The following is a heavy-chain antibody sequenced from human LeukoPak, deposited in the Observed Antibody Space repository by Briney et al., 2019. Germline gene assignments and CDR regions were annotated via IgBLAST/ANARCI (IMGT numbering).Heavy chain of an antibody. CDR2: INSDGSST. J-gene: IGHJ4*02. V-gene: IGHV3-74*01. CDR1: GFTFSSYW. D-gene: IGHD5-12*01. Sequence: PGGSLRLSCAASGFTFSSYWMHWVRQAPGKGLVWVSRINSDGSSTSYADSVKGRFTISRDNAKNTLYLQMNSLRAEDTAVYYCARGYSGYDGISDFDYWGQGTLVTVSS. CDR3: ARGYSGYDGISDFDY.